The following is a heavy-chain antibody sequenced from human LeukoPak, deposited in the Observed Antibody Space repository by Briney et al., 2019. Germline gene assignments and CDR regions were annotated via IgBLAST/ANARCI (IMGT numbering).Heavy chain of an antibody. J-gene: IGHJ6*02. Sequence: SVKVSCKASGGIFSSYAFHWVRQAPGQGLEWMGRIIPIVGISKYVQKFQGRVTITADKFTNTVFMELSSLRSEDTAVYYCASGLGFCSGSDCSNLDKDYYYGMNVWGQGTKVSVSS. CDR1: GGIFSSYA. V-gene: IGHV1-69*04. CDR2: IIPIVGIS. CDR3: ASGLGFCSGSDCSNLDKDYYYGMNV. D-gene: IGHD2-15*01.